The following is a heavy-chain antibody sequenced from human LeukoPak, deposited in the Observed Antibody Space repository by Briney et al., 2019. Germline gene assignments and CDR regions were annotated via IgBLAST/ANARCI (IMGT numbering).Heavy chain of an antibody. CDR1: GFTFSSYG. D-gene: IGHD1-26*01. CDR3: APSGSSRAEYFQH. V-gene: IGHV3-30*02. Sequence: GGSLRLSCAASGFTFSSYGMHWVRQAPGKGLEWVAFIRYDGSNKYYADSVKGRFTISRDNSKNTLYLQMNSLRAEDTAVYYCAPSGSSRAEYFQHWGQGTLVTVSS. J-gene: IGHJ1*01. CDR2: IRYDGSNK.